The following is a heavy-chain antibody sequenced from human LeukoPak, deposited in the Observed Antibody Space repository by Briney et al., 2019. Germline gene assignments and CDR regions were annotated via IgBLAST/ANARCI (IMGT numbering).Heavy chain of an antibody. Sequence: PGGSLRLSCAASGFTFSSYEMNWVRQAPGKGLEWVSYISSSGSTIYYADSVKGRFTISRDNAKNSLYLQMNSLRAEDTAVYYCAREWEAAGSFDPWGQGTLVTVSS. V-gene: IGHV3-48*03. CDR1: GFTFSSYE. J-gene: IGHJ5*02. CDR2: ISSSGSTI. CDR3: AREWEAAGSFDP. D-gene: IGHD6-13*01.